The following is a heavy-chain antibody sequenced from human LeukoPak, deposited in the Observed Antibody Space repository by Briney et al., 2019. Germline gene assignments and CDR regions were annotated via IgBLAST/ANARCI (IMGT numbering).Heavy chain of an antibody. V-gene: IGHV3-23*01. CDR2: ISGGGDYI. Sequence: GGSLRLSCVAPGFSFSTYAMTWVRQAPGKGLEWVSAISGGGDYIYYADSVKGRFTTSRDNSKRTLYLQMSNLRAEDTAVYYCAKNWGPGMAFYESWGQGTQVTVSS. CDR3: AKNWGPGMAFYES. J-gene: IGHJ4*02. D-gene: IGHD5-18*01. CDR1: GFSFSTYA.